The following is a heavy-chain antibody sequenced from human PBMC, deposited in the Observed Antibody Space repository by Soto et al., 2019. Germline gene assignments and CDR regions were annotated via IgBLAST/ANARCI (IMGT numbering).Heavy chain of an antibody. CDR2: IIPIYGKA. CDR3: AREPGAGIDAFDI. Sequence: VSCKASGGTFSSYAISWVRQAPGQGLEWMGGIIPIYGKANYAQKLQGRVTMTADTSTSTAYMELRSLRSDDTAVYYCAREPGAGIDAFDIWGQGTMVTVSS. V-gene: IGHV1-69*06. J-gene: IGHJ3*02. CDR1: GGTFSSYA.